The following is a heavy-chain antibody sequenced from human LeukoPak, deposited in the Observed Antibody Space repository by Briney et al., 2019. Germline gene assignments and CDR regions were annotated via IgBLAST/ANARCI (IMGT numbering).Heavy chain of an antibody. J-gene: IGHJ6*03. V-gene: IGHV4-39*07. CDR2: ISYSGTT. D-gene: IGHD6-6*01. Sequence: PSETLSLTCTVSGASISSYYWGWVRQPPGKGLEWIGTISYSGTTYYSPSLKSRVTISLDTSKNQFSLKLSSVTAADTAIYYCARDFSSSSTVYYYYYMDVWGKGTTVTVSS. CDR1: GASISSYY. CDR3: ARDFSSSSTVYYYYYMDV.